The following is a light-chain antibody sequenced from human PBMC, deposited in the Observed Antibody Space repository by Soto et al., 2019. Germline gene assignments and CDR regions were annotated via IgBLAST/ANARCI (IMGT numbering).Light chain of an antibody. V-gene: IGKV3-15*01. CDR2: AAS. CDR3: QQYNNWPYT. J-gene: IGKJ2*01. CDR1: QSVSSN. Sequence: EVVLTQSPATLSLSPGERATLSCRASQSVSSNLAWYQQKPGQAPRLLIYAASARATGIPARFSGSGSGTDFTLTISSLQSEDFAVYYCQQYNNWPYTFGQGTKVDI.